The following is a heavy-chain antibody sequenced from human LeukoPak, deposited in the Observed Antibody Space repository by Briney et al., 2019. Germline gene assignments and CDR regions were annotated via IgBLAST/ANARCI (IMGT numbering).Heavy chain of an antibody. V-gene: IGHV3-30*18. J-gene: IGHJ6*02. Sequence: GRSLRLSCAASGFTFSSYGMHWVRQAPDKGLEWVAVISYDGSNKYYADSVKGRFTISRDNSKNTLYLQMNSLRAEDTAVYYCAKDTSAGVVVAALIHYYYYGMDVWGQGTTVTVSS. CDR3: AKDTSAGVVVAALIHYYYYGMDV. D-gene: IGHD2-15*01. CDR1: GFTFSSYG. CDR2: ISYDGSNK.